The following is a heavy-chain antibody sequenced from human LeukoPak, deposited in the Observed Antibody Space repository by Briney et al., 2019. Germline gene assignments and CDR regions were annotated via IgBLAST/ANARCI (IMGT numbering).Heavy chain of an antibody. D-gene: IGHD1-26*01. CDR3: AKSGGYGLIDY. Sequence: NPSETLSLTCTVSGGSISSYYWSWIRQPPGKGLEWIGYIYYSGSTNYNPSLKSRVTISVDTSKNQFSLKLGSVTAADTAVYYCAKSGGYGLIDYWGQGTRVTVSS. CDR1: GGSISSYY. J-gene: IGHJ4*02. CDR2: IYYSGST. V-gene: IGHV4-59*01.